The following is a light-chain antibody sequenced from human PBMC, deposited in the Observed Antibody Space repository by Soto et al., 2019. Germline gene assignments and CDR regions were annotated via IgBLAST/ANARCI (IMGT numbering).Light chain of an antibody. J-gene: IGKJ1*01. Sequence: QMSQSASSVSASVGDRVTITCRASRSIRSYVNWYQQKPGKAPKLLSDAASSLQSGVTSRFSGRGSGTDCTLTSSSLQPEDFATYYCQQSYSTPRTFGQGTKVDI. CDR3: QQSYSTPRT. CDR2: AAS. CDR1: RSIRSY. V-gene: IGKV1-39*01.